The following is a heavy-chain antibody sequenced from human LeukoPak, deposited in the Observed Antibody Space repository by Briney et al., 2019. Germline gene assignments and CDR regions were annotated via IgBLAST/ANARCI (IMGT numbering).Heavy chain of an antibody. J-gene: IGHJ4*02. CDR1: GGTFSSYA. CDR3: ARVRVSSSWPFDY. V-gene: IGHV1-69*05. CDR2: IIPIFGTA. Sequence: ASVKVSCKASGGTFSSYAISWVRQAPGQGLEWMGGIIPIFGTANYAQKFQGSVTITTDESTSTAYMELSSLRSEDTAVYYCARVRVSSSWPFDYWGQGTLVTVSS. D-gene: IGHD6-13*01.